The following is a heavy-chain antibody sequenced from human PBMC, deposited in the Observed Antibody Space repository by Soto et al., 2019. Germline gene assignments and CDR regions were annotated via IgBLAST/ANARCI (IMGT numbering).Heavy chain of an antibody. CDR3: ARAYGSGSYYKNTYYYYMDV. D-gene: IGHD3-10*01. J-gene: IGHJ6*03. CDR1: GGSFSGYY. Sequence: SETLSLTCAVYGGSFSGYYWSWIRQPPGKGLEWIGEINHSGSTNYNPSLKSRVTISVDTSKNQFSLKLSSVTAADTAVYYCARAYGSGSYYKNTYYYYMDVWGKGTTVTVSS. CDR2: INHSGST. V-gene: IGHV4-34*01.